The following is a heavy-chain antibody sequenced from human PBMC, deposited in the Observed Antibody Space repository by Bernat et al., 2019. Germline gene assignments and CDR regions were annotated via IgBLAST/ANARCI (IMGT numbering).Heavy chain of an antibody. CDR2: ISGSGGST. V-gene: IGHV3-23*01. J-gene: IGHJ4*02. D-gene: IGHD5-24*01. CDR3: AKDLRGRRDGYPRLGDY. CDR1: GFTFSSYA. Sequence: EVQLLESGGGLVQPGGSLRLSCAASGFTFSSYAMSWVRQAPGKGLEWVSAISGSGGSTYYADSVKGRFTISRDNSKNTLYLQMNSLRAEDTAVYYCAKDLRGRRDGYPRLGDYWGQGTPVTVSS.